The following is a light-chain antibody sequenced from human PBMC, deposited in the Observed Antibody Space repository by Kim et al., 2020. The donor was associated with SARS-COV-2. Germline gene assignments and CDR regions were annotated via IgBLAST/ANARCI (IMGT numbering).Light chain of an antibody. CDR2: GVN. J-gene: IGLJ3*02. V-gene: IGLV2-14*03. CDR1: RSDIGVPDYEY. CDR3: SSSSTSTNLL. Sequence: TISCSGSRSDIGVPDYEYVCWYQQHPGKAPKLMIFGVNKRPSWVSDRFSGSRSGNTASLTISGLQADDEAEYFCSSSSTSTNLLCGGGTKVTVL.